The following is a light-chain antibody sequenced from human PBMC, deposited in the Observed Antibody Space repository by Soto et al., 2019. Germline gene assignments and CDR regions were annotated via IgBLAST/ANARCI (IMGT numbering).Light chain of an antibody. CDR2: DAS. Sequence: ILMTQSPATLSVSPGERATLSCRASQSVSNNLAWYQQKPGQAPRLLIYDASTRATGIPARFSGSGSGTEFTLTISGLQSEDFXVYYXQQYNNWPPWTFGQGTKVEIK. CDR3: QQYNNWPPWT. J-gene: IGKJ1*01. V-gene: IGKV3-15*01. CDR1: QSVSNN.